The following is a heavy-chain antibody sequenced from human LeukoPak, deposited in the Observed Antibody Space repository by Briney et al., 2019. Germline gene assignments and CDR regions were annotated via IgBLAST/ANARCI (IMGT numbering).Heavy chain of an antibody. CDR3: AKDGYDYYYYYMDV. D-gene: IGHD1-1*01. V-gene: IGHV3-23*01. Sequence: GGSLRLSCTASGYTFSSYDMSWVRQAPGQGLEWMGCINGSGGTTYYADSVKGRFTISRDNSKNTLYLQMNSLRAEDTAVYYCAKDGYDYYYYYMDVWGRGTAVTVSS. CDR2: INGSGGTT. J-gene: IGHJ6*03. CDR1: GYTFSSYD.